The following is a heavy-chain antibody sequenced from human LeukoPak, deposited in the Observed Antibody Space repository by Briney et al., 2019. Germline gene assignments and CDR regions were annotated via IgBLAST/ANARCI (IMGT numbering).Heavy chain of an antibody. J-gene: IGHJ4*02. CDR3: ALLAVASDFDY. V-gene: IGHV3-48*03. CDR1: GFPFSFYE. Sequence: GGSLRLSCVVSGFPFSFYELNWVRQAPGKGLEWVSNIGASSIPKYYADSVKGRFSISRDNARNSLYLQMNNLRVEDTAVYYCALLAVASDFDYWGQGALVTVSS. D-gene: IGHD6-19*01. CDR2: IGASSIPK.